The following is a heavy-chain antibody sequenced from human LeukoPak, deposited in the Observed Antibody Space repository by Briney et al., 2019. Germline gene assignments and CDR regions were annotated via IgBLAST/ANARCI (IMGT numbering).Heavy chain of an antibody. V-gene: IGHV3-48*03. CDR1: GFTSSFYE. CDR3: SKGYGDYEH. J-gene: IGHJ1*01. D-gene: IGHD4-17*01. CDR2: VSESGATI. Sequence: PGESLRLTCAASGFTSSFYEMNWIRQAAGKRLEWVAYVSESGATIYYADPVKGRFTIFRDNAKNSLYLQMNSLRAEDTAVYYCSKGYGDYEHWGQGNLVTVSS.